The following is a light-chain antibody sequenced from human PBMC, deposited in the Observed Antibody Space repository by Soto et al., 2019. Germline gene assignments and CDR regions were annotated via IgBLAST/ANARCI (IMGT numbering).Light chain of an antibody. CDR1: QDINTY. Sequence: EVVLTQSPATLSLSPGEKATLSCRASQDINTYLGWYQQKPGQPPRLLIYDASNRASGIPARFSGSGSGTDFTLTINSREPEDVAIYYCQHRYNWPLTFGAGTKVEIK. CDR3: QHRYNWPLT. J-gene: IGKJ4*01. V-gene: IGKV3-11*01. CDR2: DAS.